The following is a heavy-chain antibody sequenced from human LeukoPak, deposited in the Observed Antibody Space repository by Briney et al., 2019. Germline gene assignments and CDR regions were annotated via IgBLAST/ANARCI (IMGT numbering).Heavy chain of an antibody. CDR2: ISGGGSSS. CDR1: GVTFSNYG. D-gene: IGHD5-18*01. V-gene: IGHV3-23*01. J-gene: IGHJ4*02. CDR3: EKDPYTYDYYYFDY. Sequence: GGSLRLSCAGFGVTFSNYGMSWVRQAPGKGLEWVSAISGGGSSSYYADSVKGRFTISRDNSKNMLFLQMNRLTAEDTAIYYCEKDPYTYDYYYFDYWGQGTLVTVSS.